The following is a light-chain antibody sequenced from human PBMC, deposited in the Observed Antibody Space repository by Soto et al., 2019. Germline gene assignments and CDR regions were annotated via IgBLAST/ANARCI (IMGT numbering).Light chain of an antibody. CDR3: HQYGSSAWT. CDR2: DAS. V-gene: IGKV3-20*01. CDR1: QGVSSY. J-gene: IGKJ1*01. Sequence: NESTQSPGILSLSPGERATLSCRASQGVSSYLAWYQQKPGQAPRLLIYDASNRATGIPDRFSGSGSGTDFTLTISRLEPEDFAVYYCHQYGSSAWTFGQGTKVDI.